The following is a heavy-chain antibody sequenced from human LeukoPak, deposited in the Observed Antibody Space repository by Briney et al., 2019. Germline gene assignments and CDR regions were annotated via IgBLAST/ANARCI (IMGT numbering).Heavy chain of an antibody. Sequence: SETLSLTCTVSGGSIGSYYWSWIRQPAGKGLEWIGRIYTSGSTNYNPSLKSRVTMSVDTSKNQFSLKLSSVTAADTAVYYCARAPGYCSSTSCVYYYGMDVWGQGTTVTVSS. V-gene: IGHV4-4*07. CDR2: IYTSGST. CDR3: ARAPGYCSSTSCVYYYGMDV. J-gene: IGHJ6*02. CDR1: GGSIGSYY. D-gene: IGHD2-2*01.